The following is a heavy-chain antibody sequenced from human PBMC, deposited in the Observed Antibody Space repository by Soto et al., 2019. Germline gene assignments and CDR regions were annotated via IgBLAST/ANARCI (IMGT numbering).Heavy chain of an antibody. D-gene: IGHD5-12*01. J-gene: IGHJ4*02. V-gene: IGHV3-33*01. CDR2: IGHNGVNS. CDR3: ARDNLYDENGLEE. CDR1: GFSFSSHG. Sequence: QLQLVESGGGVIQPGRSLRLSCAASGFSFSSHGMHWVRQAPGQGLEGVAVIGHNGVNSFYSDSVKGRFTISRDNSNYILYLQRISLRVEDTALYICARDNLYDENGLEEWGQGTLVTVTS.